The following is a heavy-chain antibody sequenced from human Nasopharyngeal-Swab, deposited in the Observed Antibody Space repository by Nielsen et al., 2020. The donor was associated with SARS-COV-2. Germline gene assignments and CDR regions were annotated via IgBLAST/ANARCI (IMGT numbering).Heavy chain of an antibody. CDR1: GYTFISYY. Sequence: ASVKVSCKASGYTFISYYMHWVRQAPGQGLEWMGIINPSGGSTSYAQKFQGRVTMTRDTSTSTVYMELSSLRSEDTAVYYCARDTTGTTKFDYWDQGTLVTVSS. V-gene: IGHV1-46*01. J-gene: IGHJ4*02. CDR3: ARDTTGTTKFDY. D-gene: IGHD1-7*01. CDR2: INPSGGST.